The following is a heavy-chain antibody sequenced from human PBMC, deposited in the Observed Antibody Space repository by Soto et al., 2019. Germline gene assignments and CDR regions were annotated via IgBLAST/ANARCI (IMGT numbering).Heavy chain of an antibody. V-gene: IGHV3-30-3*01. CDR1: GVIFSDYT. Sequence: LSLSWRASGVIFSDYTMHLPRPAPGKGLEWVALISPAGTNQYYADSAKGRFTISRDNSKNTLYLQMNSLRPEDTGLYYCARENSRISPRLFQHWGHGTLVTGSS. CDR2: ISPAGTNQ. CDR3: ARENSRISPRLFQH. D-gene: IGHD6-6*01. J-gene: IGHJ1*01.